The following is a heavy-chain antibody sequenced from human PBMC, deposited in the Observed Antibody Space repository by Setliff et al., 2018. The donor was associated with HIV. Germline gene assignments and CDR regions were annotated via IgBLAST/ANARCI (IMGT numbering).Heavy chain of an antibody. J-gene: IGHJ4*02. CDR1: GFTFSSYE. V-gene: IGHV3-48*03. CDR3: ARPIAAAGLFDS. D-gene: IGHD6-13*01. CDR2: ISSSGSTI. Sequence: GGSLRLSCAASGFTFSSYEMNWVRQAPGKGLEWVSYISSSGSTIYYADSVKGRFTISRDNAKNTLFLQMNSLRAEDTAVYYCARPIAAAGLFDSWGQGTLVTVSS.